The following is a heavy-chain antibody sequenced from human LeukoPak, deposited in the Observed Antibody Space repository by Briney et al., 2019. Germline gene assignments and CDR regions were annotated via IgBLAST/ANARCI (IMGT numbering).Heavy chain of an antibody. J-gene: IGHJ4*02. CDR2: ITSSGAYI. V-gene: IGHV3-21*01. CDR3: ARGPKSLVTKLGSHSDY. CDR1: GFTFSTYS. D-gene: IGHD4-17*01. Sequence: GGSLRLSCAASGFTFSTYSMNWVRQAPGKGLEWVSSITSSGAYIFYADSMKGRFTISRDNAKNSLYLQMNSLRADDTAVYYCARGPKSLVTKLGSHSDYWGQGTLDTVSS.